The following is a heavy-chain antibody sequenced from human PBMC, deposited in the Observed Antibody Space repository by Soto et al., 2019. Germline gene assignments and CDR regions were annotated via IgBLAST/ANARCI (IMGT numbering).Heavy chain of an antibody. V-gene: IGHV4-39*01. Sequence: QLQLRESGPGLVKPSETLSLTCTVSGNSISGTSSFWAWIRQPPGKNLEWIGSVYYTGSTYYNSSLKSRVSISIDTSKNQFSLSLTSVTAAYKAVYDCTRRVRSTGLLDYWGQGALVTVSS. CDR2: VYYTGST. D-gene: IGHD4-4*01. CDR1: GNSISGTSSF. CDR3: TRRVRSTGLLDY. J-gene: IGHJ4*02.